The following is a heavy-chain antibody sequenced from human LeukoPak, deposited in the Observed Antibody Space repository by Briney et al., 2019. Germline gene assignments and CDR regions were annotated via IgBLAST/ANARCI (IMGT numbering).Heavy chain of an antibody. CDR1: GFAFGSYA. J-gene: IGHJ4*02. Sequence: GTSLRLSCEASGFAFGSYAMHWVRQAPGKGLEWVAVISYDGSNKYYADSVKGRFTISRDNSKNTLYLQMNSLRAEDTAVYYCAKDSAVIGYYYYFDYWGQGTLVTVSS. CDR3: AKDSAVIGYYYYFDY. V-gene: IGHV3-30*18. D-gene: IGHD3-22*01. CDR2: ISYDGSNK.